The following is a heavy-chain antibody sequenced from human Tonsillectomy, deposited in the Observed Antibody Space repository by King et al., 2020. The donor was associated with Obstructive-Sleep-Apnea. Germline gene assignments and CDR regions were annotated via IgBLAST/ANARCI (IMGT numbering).Heavy chain of an antibody. V-gene: IGHV4-38-2*02. CDR3: ARDFGDDYGDYVSSYYYGMDV. CDR2: IYHSGST. CDR1: GYSISSGYY. J-gene: IGHJ6*02. Sequence: VQLQESGPGLVKPSETLSLTCTVSGYSISSGYYWGWIRQPPGKGLEWIGSIYHSGSTYYNPSLKSRVTISVDTSKNQFSLKLSSVTAADTAVYYCARDFGDDYGDYVSSYYYGMDVWGQGTTVTVSS. D-gene: IGHD4-17*01.